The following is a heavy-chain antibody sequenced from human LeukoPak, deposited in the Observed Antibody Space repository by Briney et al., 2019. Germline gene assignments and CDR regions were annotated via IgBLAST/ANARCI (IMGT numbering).Heavy chain of an antibody. Sequence: GGSLRLSCAASGFTFSSTWMYWVRQAPGKGLVWVSRITSDGSSTIYADSVKGRFTISRDNSKDTLYLRMNNLRAEDTAVYHCAKDKTYNDFWSGHDAFDIWGQGTMVTVSS. CDR1: GFTFSSTW. CDR3: AKDKTYNDFWSGHDAFDI. D-gene: IGHD3-3*01. V-gene: IGHV3-74*01. J-gene: IGHJ3*02. CDR2: ITSDGSST.